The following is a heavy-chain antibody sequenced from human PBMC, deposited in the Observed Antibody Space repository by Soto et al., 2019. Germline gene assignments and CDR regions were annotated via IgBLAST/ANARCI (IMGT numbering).Heavy chain of an antibody. CDR3: ARVSGWYYFDY. V-gene: IGHV1-3*01. Sequence: GASVQVSCKASGYTFTSYAMHWVRQAPGQRLEWMGWINAGNGNTKYSQKFQGRVTITRDTSASTAYMELSSLRSEDTAVYYCARVSGWYYFDYWGQGTLVTVSS. CDR2: INAGNGNT. D-gene: IGHD6-19*01. CDR1: GYTFTSYA. J-gene: IGHJ4*02.